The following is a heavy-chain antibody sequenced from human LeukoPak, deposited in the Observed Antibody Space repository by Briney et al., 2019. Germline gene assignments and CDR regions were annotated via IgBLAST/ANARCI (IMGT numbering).Heavy chain of an antibody. Sequence: GGSLRLSCAASGFTFSSYWMSWVRQAPGKGLEWVANIKQDVSEKYYVDSVKGRFTISRDNAKNSLYLQMNSLRAEDTAVYYCARDIDYGGNPEAWDYWGQGTLVTVSS. V-gene: IGHV3-7*01. CDR2: IKQDVSEK. D-gene: IGHD4-23*01. CDR3: ARDIDYGGNPEAWDY. CDR1: GFTFSSYW. J-gene: IGHJ4*02.